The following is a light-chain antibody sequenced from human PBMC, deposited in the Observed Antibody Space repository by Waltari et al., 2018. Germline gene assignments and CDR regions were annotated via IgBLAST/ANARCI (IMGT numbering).Light chain of an antibody. CDR3: ALYVGSAMWV. V-gene: IGLV8-61*01. J-gene: IGLJ3*02. Sequence: QTVVTQEPSFSVSPGGTVTLTCGLSSGSVSTNNYPSWYQQTPGQPPLTLIYRTTTRSSGVPDRFSGSILGSKAALTITGAQADDESDYYCALYVGSAMWVFGGGTKLTVL. CDR1: SGSVSTNNY. CDR2: RTT.